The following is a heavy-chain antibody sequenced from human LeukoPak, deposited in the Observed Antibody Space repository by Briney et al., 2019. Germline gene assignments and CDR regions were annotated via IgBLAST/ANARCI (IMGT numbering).Heavy chain of an antibody. V-gene: IGHV3-7*01. D-gene: IGHD3-10*01. CDR1: GFTFSSHW. CDR2: IKQDGGEQ. J-gene: IGHJ4*02. CDR3: TRMVWRSRPFDY. Sequence: GGSLRLSCAASGFTFSSHWMSWVRQAPGKGLEWVANIKQDGGEQFYVDSVKGRFTISRGNAKNSVYLQMSSLRAEDTAVYYCTRMVWRSRPFDYWGQGTLVTVSS.